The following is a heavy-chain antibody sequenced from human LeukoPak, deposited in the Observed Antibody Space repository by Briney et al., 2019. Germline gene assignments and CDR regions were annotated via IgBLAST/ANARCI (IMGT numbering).Heavy chain of an antibody. CDR3: ARSRAWGGYNSPYFDY. D-gene: IGHD5-24*01. V-gene: IGHV4-59*08. CDR2: IYYSGST. CDR1: GGSISSYY. Sequence: SETLSLTCTVSGGSISSYYWSWIRQPPGKGLEWIGYIYYSGSTNYNPSLKSRVTISVDTSKNQFSLKLSSVTAADTAVYYCARSRAWGGYNSPYFDYWGQGTLVTVSS. J-gene: IGHJ4*02.